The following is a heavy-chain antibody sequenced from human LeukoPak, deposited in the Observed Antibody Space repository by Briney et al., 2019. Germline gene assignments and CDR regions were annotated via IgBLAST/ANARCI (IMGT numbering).Heavy chain of an antibody. CDR3: TRAAIAVAGPTDY. CDR1: GFTFSSYA. J-gene: IGHJ4*02. D-gene: IGHD6-19*01. V-gene: IGHV3-64*01. Sequence: GGSLRLSCAASGFTFSSYAMHWVRQAPGKGLEYVSAISSNGGSTYYANSVKGRFTISRDNSKNTLYLQMGSLRAEDMAVYYCTRAAIAVAGPTDYWGQGTLVTVSS. CDR2: ISSNGGST.